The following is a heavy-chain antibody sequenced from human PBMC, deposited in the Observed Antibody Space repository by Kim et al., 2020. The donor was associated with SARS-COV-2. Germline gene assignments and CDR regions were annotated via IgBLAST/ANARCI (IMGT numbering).Heavy chain of an antibody. J-gene: IGHJ3*02. CDR2: IYYSGST. CDR1: GGSISSYY. D-gene: IGHD2-15*01. V-gene: IGHV4-59*01. CDR3: ARGQWSDAFDI. Sequence: SETLSLTCTVSGGSISSYYWSWIRQPPGRGLEWIGYIYYSGSTNYNPSLKSRVTISVDTSKNQFSLKLSSVTAADTAVYYCARGQWSDAFDIWGQGTMVTVSS.